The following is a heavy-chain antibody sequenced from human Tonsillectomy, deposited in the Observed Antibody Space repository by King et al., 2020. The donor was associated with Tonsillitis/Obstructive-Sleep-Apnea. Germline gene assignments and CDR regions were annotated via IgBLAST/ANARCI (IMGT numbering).Heavy chain of an antibody. Sequence: TLKESGPTLVKPTQTLTLTCTFSGFSLSTSEVGVGWIRQPPGKALEWLALIYWDDDKRYSPSLKSRLTITKDTSKNQVVLTMTNMDRVDTATYYCTHKGFIAVTGTYYYYMDVWGEGTTVTVSS. V-gene: IGHV2-5*02. J-gene: IGHJ6*03. D-gene: IGHD6-19*01. CDR2: IYWDDDK. CDR1: GFSLSTSEVG. CDR3: THKGFIAVTGTYYYYMDV.